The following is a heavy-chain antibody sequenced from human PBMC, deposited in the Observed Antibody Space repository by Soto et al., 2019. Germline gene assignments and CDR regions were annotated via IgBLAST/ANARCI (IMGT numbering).Heavy chain of an antibody. CDR3: ARDRLRLGELSLLGYFDY. J-gene: IGHJ4*02. CDR1: GFTFSRHT. Sequence: QVQLEESGGGMVQPGRSLRLSCAASGFTFSRHTMHWVRQAPGKGLEWMASISYDGSNKYYADSVKGRFTISRDNSKNTLSVQMDSRRAEDTAVYYCARDRLRLGELSLLGYFDYWGQGTLVTVSS. CDR2: ISYDGSNK. V-gene: IGHV3-30*04. D-gene: IGHD3-16*02.